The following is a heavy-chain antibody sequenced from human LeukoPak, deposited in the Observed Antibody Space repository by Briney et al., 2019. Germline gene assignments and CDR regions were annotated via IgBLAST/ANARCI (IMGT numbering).Heavy chain of an antibody. CDR1: GVSFSGYY. CDR2: INHGGST. V-gene: IGHV4-34*01. D-gene: IGHD3-22*01. J-gene: IGHJ6*02. CDR3: AREDRNYYDSSGYYYVNYYYYYGMDV. Sequence: AGTLSLTCAVYGVSFSGYYWSWIRQPPGKGLEWIGEINHGGSTKYNPSLKSRVTISVDTSKNQFSLKLISVTAADTAVYYCAREDRNYYDSSGYYYVNYYYYYGMDVWGQGTTVTVSS.